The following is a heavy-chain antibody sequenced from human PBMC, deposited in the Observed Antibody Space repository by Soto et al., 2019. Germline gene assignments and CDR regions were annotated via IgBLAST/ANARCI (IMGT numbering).Heavy chain of an antibody. J-gene: IGHJ3*02. D-gene: IGHD3-3*01. CDR3: ATFYYDFWSGYHKSDAFDI. CDR2: IYYSGST. V-gene: IGHV4-59*01. CDR1: GGSISSYY. Sequence: SETLSLICTVSGGSISSYYWSWIRQPPGKGLEWIGYIYYSGSTNYNPSLKSRVTISVDTSKNQFSLKLSSVTAADTAVYYCATFYYDFWSGYHKSDAFDIWGQGTMVTVSS.